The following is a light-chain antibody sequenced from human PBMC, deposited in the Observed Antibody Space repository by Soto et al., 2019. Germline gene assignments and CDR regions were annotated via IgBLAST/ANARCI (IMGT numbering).Light chain of an antibody. CDR2: TVS. CDR1: QSLLDSDDGNTY. J-gene: IGKJ4*01. V-gene: IGKV2-40*01. CDR3: MQRIEFPLT. Sequence: DIVMTHTPLSLPVTPGEPASISCGSSQSLLDSDDGNTYLDWYLQKPGQSPQLLIYTVSYRASGVPDRFSGSGSGTDFTLKISRVEAEDVGVYYCMQRIEFPLTFGGGTKVDI.